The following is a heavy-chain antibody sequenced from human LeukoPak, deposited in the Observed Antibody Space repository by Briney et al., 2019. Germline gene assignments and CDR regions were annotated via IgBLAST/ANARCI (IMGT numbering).Heavy chain of an antibody. J-gene: IGHJ5*02. CDR2: ISGSGGST. V-gene: IGHV3-23*01. CDR1: GFTFSSYA. D-gene: IGHD3-22*01. CDR3: AKALRGAYYYDSSGYP. Sequence: GGSLRLSCAASGFTFSSYAMNWVRQAPGKGLEWVSAISGSGGSTYYADSVKGRFTISRDNSKNTLYLRMNSLRAEDTAVYYCAKALRGAYYYDSSGYPWGQGTLVTVSS.